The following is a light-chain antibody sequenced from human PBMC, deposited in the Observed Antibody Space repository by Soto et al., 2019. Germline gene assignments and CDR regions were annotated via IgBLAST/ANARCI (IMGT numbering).Light chain of an antibody. J-gene: IGLJ2*01. CDR3: SSFASSNTVI. V-gene: IGLV2-14*01. Sequence: ALTQPASVSGSPGQSITISCTGTTSDVGGYNYVSWYQQHPGKAPKLVIYDVSNRPSGVSNRFSGSKSGNTASLTISGLRAEDDADYYCSSFASSNTVIFGGGTKLTFL. CDR1: TSDVGGYNY. CDR2: DVS.